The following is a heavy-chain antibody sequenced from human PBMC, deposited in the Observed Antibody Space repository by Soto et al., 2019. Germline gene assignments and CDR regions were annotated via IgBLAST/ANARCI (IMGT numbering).Heavy chain of an antibody. D-gene: IGHD3-10*01. CDR2: IIPIFGTA. CDR3: ARTTMVRGVISALFDY. J-gene: IGHJ4*02. Sequence: QVQLVQSGAEVKKPGSSVKVSCKASGGTFSSYAISWVRQAPGQGLEWRGGIIPIFGTANYAQKFQGRVTITADESTSTAYMELSSLRSEDTAVYYCARTTMVRGVISALFDYWGQGTLVTVSS. V-gene: IGHV1-69*01. CDR1: GGTFSSYA.